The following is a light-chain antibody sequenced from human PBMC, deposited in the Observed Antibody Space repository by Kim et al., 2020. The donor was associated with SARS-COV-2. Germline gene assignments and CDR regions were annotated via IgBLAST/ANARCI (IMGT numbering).Light chain of an antibody. Sequence: SYELTQPPSVSVSPGQTASITCSGYKLGDKYVSWYQQKPGQSPVVVIYQDNQRPSGIPERFSGSNSGNTATLTISGTQAMDEADYYCQTWGTGILPNWVFGGGTQLTVL. CDR3: QTWGTGILPNWV. J-gene: IGLJ3*02. CDR1: KLGDKY. V-gene: IGLV3-1*01. CDR2: QDN.